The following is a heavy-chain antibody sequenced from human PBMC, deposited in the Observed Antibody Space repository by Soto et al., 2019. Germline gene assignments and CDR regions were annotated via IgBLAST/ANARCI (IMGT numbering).Heavy chain of an antibody. J-gene: IGHJ4*02. CDR3: ARSFIFMNPGRRNPKEHYYLDF. Sequence: GGSLRLSCAASGFTFSSYSMNWVRQAPGKGLEWVSYISSSSSTTYYADSVKGRFTISRDNAKNSLYLQMNSLRAEDTAVYYCARSFIFMNPGRRNPKEHYYLDFGGQGTLVPVPP. V-gene: IGHV3-48*01. CDR1: GFTFSSYS. CDR2: ISSSSSTT. D-gene: IGHD3-3*02.